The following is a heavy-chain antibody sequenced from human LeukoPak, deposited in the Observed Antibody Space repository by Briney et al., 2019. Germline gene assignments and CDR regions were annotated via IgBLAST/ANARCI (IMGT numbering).Heavy chain of an antibody. J-gene: IGHJ4*02. CDR3: ARPLYYGSGSQYYFDY. D-gene: IGHD3-10*01. CDR1: GYTFTGYY. Sequence: LGASVKVSCKASGYTFTGYYMHWVRQAPGQGLEWMGWINPNSGGTNYAQKFQGRVTMTRDTSISTAYMELSRLRSDDTAVYHCARPLYYGSGSQYYFDYWGQGTLVTVSS. V-gene: IGHV1-2*03. CDR2: INPNSGGT.